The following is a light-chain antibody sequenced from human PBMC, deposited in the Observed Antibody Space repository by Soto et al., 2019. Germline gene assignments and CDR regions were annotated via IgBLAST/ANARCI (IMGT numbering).Light chain of an antibody. CDR2: GAS. J-gene: IGKJ2*01. CDR1: QSVANNY. Sequence: EIVLTQSPGTLSLSPGERATLSCRASQSVANNYLAWYQQKPGQAPRLLIYGASSRATGIPDRFSGSGSGTDFTLTITGLEPEDFAVYYCQQYGSSPQTFGQGTKLEIK. CDR3: QQYGSSPQT. V-gene: IGKV3-20*01.